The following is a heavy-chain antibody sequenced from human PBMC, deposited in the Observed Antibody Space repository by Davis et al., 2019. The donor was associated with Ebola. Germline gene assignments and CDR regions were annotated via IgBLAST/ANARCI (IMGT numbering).Heavy chain of an antibody. V-gene: IGHV3-15*01. CDR1: GFTFSNAW. CDR2: IKGKNEGGTI. D-gene: IGHD5-12*01. CDR3: ATSPGVAATIAGH. Sequence: GESLKISCAASGFTFSNAWMSWVRQAPGKGLEWVGRIKGKNEGGTIDYAAPVKGRFTISRDDSKNTLYLQMNSLEPEDTAVYYCATSPGVAATIAGHWGQGTLVTVSS. J-gene: IGHJ4*02.